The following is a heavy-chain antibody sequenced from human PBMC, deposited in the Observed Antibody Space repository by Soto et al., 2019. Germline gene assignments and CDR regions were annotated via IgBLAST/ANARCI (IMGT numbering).Heavy chain of an antibody. D-gene: IGHD2-15*01. CDR3: ARAHEVAWFDS. Sequence: GGSLRLSCTACGFSFSSYTMNWVRQAPGKGLQWVASITNRGTHTYSADSVKGRFTISRDNDKNSLYLQMNNLRAEDTATYYCARAHEVAWFDSWGLGTLVTVSS. CDR2: ITNRGTHT. J-gene: IGHJ5*01. V-gene: IGHV3-21*06. CDR1: GFSFSSYT.